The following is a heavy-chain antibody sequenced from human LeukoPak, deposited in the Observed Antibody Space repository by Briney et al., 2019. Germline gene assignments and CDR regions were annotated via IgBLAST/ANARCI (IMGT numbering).Heavy chain of an antibody. V-gene: IGHV5-51*01. CDR2: IYPGDSDP. CDR1: GYSFTNYW. D-gene: IGHD3-16*02. CDR3: ARQMITFGGVIAQPDY. J-gene: IGHJ4*02. Sequence: TTGESLKISCKGSGYSFTNYWIAWVRQMPGKGLEWMGIIYPGDSDPRYSPSFQGHVTISADKSISTAYLQWSSLKASDTAMYYCARQMITFGGVIAQPDYWGQGTLFTVSS.